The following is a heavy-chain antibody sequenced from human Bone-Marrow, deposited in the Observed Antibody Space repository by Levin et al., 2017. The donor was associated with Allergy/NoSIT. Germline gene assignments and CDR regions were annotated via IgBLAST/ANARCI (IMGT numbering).Heavy chain of an antibody. CDR1: GFTVSSNY. V-gene: IGHV3-66*01. CDR3: AGTYCGGDCYSYYFDY. J-gene: IGHJ4*02. Sequence: GESLKISCAASGFTVSSNYMSWVRQAPGKGLEWVSVIYSGGSTYYADSVKGRFTISRDNSKNTLYLQMNSLRAEDTAVYYCAGTYCGGDCYSYYFDYWGQGTLVTVSS. D-gene: IGHD2-21*02. CDR2: IYSGGST.